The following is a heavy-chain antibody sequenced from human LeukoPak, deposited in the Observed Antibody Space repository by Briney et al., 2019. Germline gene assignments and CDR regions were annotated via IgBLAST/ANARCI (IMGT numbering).Heavy chain of an antibody. CDR3: AKSMTLQWRGFFDL. V-gene: IGHV3-23*01. D-gene: IGHD6-19*01. Sequence: PGVSLRLSCAASGFTFSTYAMSWVRQAPGKGLEWVSTISDSGANTYYADSVRGRFTISRDNSKNTLYLQKNSLRADDTAIYYCAKSMTLQWRGFFDLWGRGTHVTVSS. J-gene: IGHJ2*01. CDR1: GFTFSTYA. CDR2: ISDSGANT.